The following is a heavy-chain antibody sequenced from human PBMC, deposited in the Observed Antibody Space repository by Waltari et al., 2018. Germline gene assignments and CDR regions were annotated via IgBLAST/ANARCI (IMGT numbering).Heavy chain of an antibody. V-gene: IGHV1-2*02. J-gene: IGHJ4*02. CDR1: YY. D-gene: IGHD3-10*01. CDR3: ATNRGGSSFDY. Sequence: YYMHWVRQSPGQGLEWMGWINPDSGGTNYAQQFQARVTLTWDTSISTAYMELSSLRSDDTAMFYCATNRGGSSFDYWGQGALVTVSS. CDR2: INPDSGGT.